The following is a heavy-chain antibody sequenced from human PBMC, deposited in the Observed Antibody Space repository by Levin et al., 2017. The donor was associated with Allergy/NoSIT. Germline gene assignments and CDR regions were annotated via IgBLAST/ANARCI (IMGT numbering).Heavy chain of an antibody. CDR3: ARALSSGWFVGQDY. CDR1: GFTFDDYG. D-gene: IGHD6-19*01. V-gene: IGHV3-20*04. J-gene: IGHJ4*02. Sequence: GESLKISCAASGFTFDDYGMSWVRQVPGKGLEWVSGISWNGGSTGYADSVKGRFTISRDNAKNSLYLQMNSLRAEDTALYYCARALSSGWFVGQDYWGQGTLVTVSS. CDR2: ISWNGGST.